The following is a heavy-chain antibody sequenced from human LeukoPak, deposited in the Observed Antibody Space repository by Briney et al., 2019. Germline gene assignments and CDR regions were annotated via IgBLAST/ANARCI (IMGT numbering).Heavy chain of an antibody. V-gene: IGHV1-18*01. Sequence: ASVKVSCKTSGYTFTSYGIGWVRQAPGQGVEWMGWISAYNGNTDYAQNLQDRVTMTTDTSTSTAYMELRSLRSDDTAVYYCARVGAYCSSSSCFDYWDQGTLVTVSS. D-gene: IGHD2-2*01. CDR1: GYTFTSYG. CDR2: ISAYNGNT. J-gene: IGHJ4*02. CDR3: ARVGAYCSSSSCFDY.